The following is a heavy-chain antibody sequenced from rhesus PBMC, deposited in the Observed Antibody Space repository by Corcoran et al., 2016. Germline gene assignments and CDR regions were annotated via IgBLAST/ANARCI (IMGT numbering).Heavy chain of an antibody. Sequence: QVTLKESGPALVKPTQTLTLTCTFSGFSLSTSGMGVGWIRPPSRKTLEWLAHIYWDDDKRYSTSLKSRLTISKDTSKNQVVLTMTNMDPVDTATYYCARKTALGFDYWGQGVLVTVSS. CDR2: IYWDDDK. CDR3: ARKTALGFDY. V-gene: IGHV2-1*01. CDR1: GFSLSTSGMG. D-gene: IGHD3S6*01. J-gene: IGHJ4*01.